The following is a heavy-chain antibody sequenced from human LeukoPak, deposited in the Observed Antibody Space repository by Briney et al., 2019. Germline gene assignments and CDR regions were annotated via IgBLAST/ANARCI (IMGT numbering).Heavy chain of an antibody. CDR1: GGSISSYY. CDR3: ARAPYYDILTGYLQWFDP. Sequence: PSETLSLTCTVSGGSISSYYWSWIRQPPGKGLEWIGYIYCSGSTNYNPSLKSRVTISVDTSKNQFSLKLSSVTAADTAVYYCARAPYYDILTGYLQWFDPWGQGTLVTVSS. V-gene: IGHV4-59*01. J-gene: IGHJ5*02. D-gene: IGHD3-9*01. CDR2: IYCSGST.